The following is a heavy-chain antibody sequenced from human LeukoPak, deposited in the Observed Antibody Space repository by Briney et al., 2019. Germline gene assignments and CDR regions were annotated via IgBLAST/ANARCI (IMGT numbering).Heavy chain of an antibody. V-gene: IGHV4-59*11. J-gene: IGHJ2*01. D-gene: IGHD2-15*01. CDR3: ARDSAARSDL. CDR1: GGSTSGHH. CDR2: INANNGGT. Sequence: SETLSLTCTVSGGSTSGHHWSWIRQPPGKGLEWIGYINANNGGTDYNPSLKSRATISVDTSKNQFSLHLNAVTAADTAVYYCARDSAARSDLWGRGTLVTVAS.